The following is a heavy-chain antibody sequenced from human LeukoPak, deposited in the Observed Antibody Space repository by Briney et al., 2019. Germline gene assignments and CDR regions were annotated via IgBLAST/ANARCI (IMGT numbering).Heavy chain of an antibody. D-gene: IGHD3-10*01. CDR2: IYYSGST. V-gene: IGHV4-59*01. J-gene: IGHJ5*02. Sequence: SETLSLTCTVSGGSISSYYWSWIRQPPGKGLEWIGYIYYSGSTNYNPSLKSRVTISVDTSKSQFSLKLSSVTAADTTVYYCARDFIYYGSGSYSWFDPWGQGTLVTVSS. CDR3: ARDFIYYGSGSYSWFDP. CDR1: GGSISSYY.